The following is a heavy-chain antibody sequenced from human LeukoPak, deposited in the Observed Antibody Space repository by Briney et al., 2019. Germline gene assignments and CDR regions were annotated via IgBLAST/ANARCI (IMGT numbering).Heavy chain of an antibody. Sequence: ASVKVSCKASGYTFTSYDINWVRQATGQGLEWMGWMNPNSGNTGYAQKFQGRVTMTRNTSISTAYMELSSLRSEDTAVYYCARGAPVVPAATPKNYYYYGMDVWGQGTTVTVSS. J-gene: IGHJ6*02. CDR2: MNPNSGNT. CDR3: ARGAPVVPAATPKNYYYYGMDV. V-gene: IGHV1-8*01. CDR1: GYTFTSYD. D-gene: IGHD2-2*02.